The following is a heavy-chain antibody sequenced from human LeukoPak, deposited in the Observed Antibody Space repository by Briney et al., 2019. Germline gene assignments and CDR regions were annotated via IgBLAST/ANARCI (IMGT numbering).Heavy chain of an antibody. Sequence: SETLSLTCTVSGGSISSYYWSWIRQPPGKGLEWIGYIYYSGSTNYNPSLKSRITISVDTSKNQFSLKLSSVTAADTAVYYCASSSGIVVVPFDYWGQGTLVTVSS. CDR1: GGSISSYY. J-gene: IGHJ4*02. D-gene: IGHD3-22*01. CDR3: ASSSGIVVVPFDY. CDR2: IYYSGST. V-gene: IGHV4-59*01.